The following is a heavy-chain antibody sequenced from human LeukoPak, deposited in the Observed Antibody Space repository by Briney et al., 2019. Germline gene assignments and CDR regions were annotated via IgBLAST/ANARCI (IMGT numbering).Heavy chain of an antibody. D-gene: IGHD3-10*01. Sequence: SETLSLTCTVSGGSISRFYWSWIRQPPGKGLEWIGYIYYSGSTNYNPSLKSRVTISVDTSKNQFSLKLSSVTAADTAVYYCARPYYYGSGKDVFDIWGQGTMVAVSS. CDR3: ARPYYYGSGKDVFDI. V-gene: IGHV4-59*08. CDR2: IYYSGST. CDR1: GGSISRFY. J-gene: IGHJ3*02.